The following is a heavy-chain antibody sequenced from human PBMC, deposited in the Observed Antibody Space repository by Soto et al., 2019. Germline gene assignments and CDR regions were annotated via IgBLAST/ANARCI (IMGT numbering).Heavy chain of an antibody. CDR1: GFTFSSYA. D-gene: IGHD3-16*01. Sequence: GGSLRLSCAASGFTFSSYAMSWVRQAPGKGLEWVSAISGSGGSTYYADSVKGRFTISRDNSKNTLYLQMNSLRAEDTAVYYCAKGYYDYVWGSSSMGMDVWGQGTTVTVSS. J-gene: IGHJ6*02. CDR3: AKGYYDYVWGSSSMGMDV. V-gene: IGHV3-23*01. CDR2: ISGSGGST.